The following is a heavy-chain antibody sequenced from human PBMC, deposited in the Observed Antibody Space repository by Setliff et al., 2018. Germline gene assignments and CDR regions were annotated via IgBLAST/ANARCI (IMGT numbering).Heavy chain of an antibody. D-gene: IGHD5-18*01. J-gene: IGHJ6*03. CDR3: ARAADSYGPPRSYMDV. CDR1: GFTFSTYT. Sequence: GGSLRLSCAASGFTFSTYTMNWVRQAPGKGLEWVSSIDTSSSYIYYADSVKGRFTTSRDNAENSLYLQMNSLRAEDTAVYYCARAADSYGPPRSYMDVWGKGTTVTVSS. V-gene: IGHV3-21*01. CDR2: IDTSSSYI.